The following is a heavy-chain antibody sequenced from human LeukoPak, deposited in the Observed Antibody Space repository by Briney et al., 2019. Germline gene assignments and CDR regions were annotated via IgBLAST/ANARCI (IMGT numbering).Heavy chain of an antibody. CDR2: FDPEDGET. J-gene: IGHJ4*02. D-gene: IGHD1-26*01. V-gene: IGHV1-24*01. Sequence: ASVKVSCKVSGYTLTELSMHWVRQAPGKGLEWMGGFDPEDGETIYAQKFQGRVTMTEDTSTDTAYMELSSLTSEDTAVYYCATHSGSYSGDYFDYWGQGTLVTVSS. CDR1: GYTLTELS. CDR3: ATHSGSYSGDYFDY.